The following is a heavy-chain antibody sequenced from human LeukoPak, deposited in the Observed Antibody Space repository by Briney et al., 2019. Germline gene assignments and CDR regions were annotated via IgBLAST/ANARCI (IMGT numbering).Heavy chain of an antibody. V-gene: IGHV3-48*02. CDR3: ARGVRYFDY. CDR1: EFTFSSYS. D-gene: IGHD4-17*01. CDR2: ISSSSSTI. J-gene: IGHJ4*02. Sequence: PGGSLRLSCAASEFTFSSYSMNWVRQAPGKGLEWVSYISSSSSTIYYADSMKGRFTISRDNAKNSLYLQMNSLRDDDTAIYYCARGVRYFDYWGQGTLVTVSS.